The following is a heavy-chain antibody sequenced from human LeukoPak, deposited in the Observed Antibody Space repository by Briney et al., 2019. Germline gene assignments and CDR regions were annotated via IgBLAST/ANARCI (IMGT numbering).Heavy chain of an antibody. CDR3: ARGRSGLAAAGTYDY. D-gene: IGHD6-13*01. Sequence: GASVKVSCKASGYTFTSSDINWVRQAAGQGLEWMGWINPNSGRTGYAQKFQGRVTMTANTSISTAYMEWSSLRFDDTAVYYCARGRSGLAAAGTYDYWGQGTLITVSS. CDR1: GYTFTSSD. J-gene: IGHJ4*02. V-gene: IGHV1-8*01. CDR2: INPNSGRT.